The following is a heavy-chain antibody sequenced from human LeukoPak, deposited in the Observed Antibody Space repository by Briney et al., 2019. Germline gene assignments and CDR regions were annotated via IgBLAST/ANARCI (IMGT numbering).Heavy chain of an antibody. CDR3: ARGSRFLDY. Sequence: ASVKVSCKAAGYTFTSDYIHWVRQAPGQGLEWLGIINPSGGRTTYGQNFQGRVTMTRDTSTSTVYMELSSLRSEDTAVYYCARGSRFLDYWGQGTLVTVSS. J-gene: IGHJ4*02. V-gene: IGHV1-46*01. CDR1: GYTFTSDY. CDR2: INPSGGRT. D-gene: IGHD3-3*01.